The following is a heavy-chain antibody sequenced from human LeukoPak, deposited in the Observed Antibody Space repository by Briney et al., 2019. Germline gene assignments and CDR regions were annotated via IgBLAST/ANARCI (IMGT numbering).Heavy chain of an antibody. CDR1: GFTFSAYA. V-gene: IGHV3-48*04. D-gene: IGHD6-13*01. J-gene: IGHJ4*02. CDR2: ITTGGSSI. Sequence: PGGSLRLSCAASGFTFSAYAMTWVRQAAGKGLECVSHITTGGSSIFYADSVKGRFTISRDNAKNSLYLQMNSLRAEDTAVYYCARDHIPIAAAAEGLDYWGQGTLVTVSS. CDR3: ARDHIPIAAAAEGLDY.